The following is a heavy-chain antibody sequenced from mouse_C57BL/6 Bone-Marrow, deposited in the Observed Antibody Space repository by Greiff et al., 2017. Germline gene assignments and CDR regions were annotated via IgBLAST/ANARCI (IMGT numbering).Heavy chain of an antibody. D-gene: IGHD2-4*01. V-gene: IGHV14-2*01. CDR1: GFNIKDYY. CDR2: IDPEDGET. J-gene: IGHJ3*01. CDR3: APYDYDGAWFAY. Sequence: EVKLQESGAELVKPGASVKLSCTASGFNIKDYYMHWVKQRTEQGLEWIGRIDPEDGETKYAPKFQGKATITADTSSNTAYLQLSSLTSEDTAVXYCAPYDYDGAWFAYWGQGTLVTVSA.